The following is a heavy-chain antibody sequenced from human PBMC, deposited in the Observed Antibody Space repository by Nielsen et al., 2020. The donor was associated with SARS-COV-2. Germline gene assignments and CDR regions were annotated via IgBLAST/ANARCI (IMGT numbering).Heavy chain of an antibody. Sequence: GESLKISCAASGFTFDDYAMHWVRQAPGKGLEWVSLISWDGGSTYYADSVKGRFTISRDNSKNSLYLQMNSLRAEDTALYYCAKDPGNYIWGSYRYDSWGQGTLVTVSS. V-gene: IGHV3-43D*03. CDR1: GFTFDDYA. J-gene: IGHJ4*02. CDR3: AKDPGNYIWGSYRYDS. D-gene: IGHD3-16*02. CDR2: ISWDGGST.